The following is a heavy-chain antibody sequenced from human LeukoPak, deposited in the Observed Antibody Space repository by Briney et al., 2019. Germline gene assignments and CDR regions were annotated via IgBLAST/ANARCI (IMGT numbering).Heavy chain of an antibody. CDR2: INSDGSST. CDR3: AKSDYFDS. CDR1: GFTFSNYW. V-gene: IGHV3-74*01. J-gene: IGHJ4*02. Sequence: GGSLRLSCAASGFTFSNYWMHWVRQAPGKGLVWVSRINSDGSSTNYADSMKGRFTISRDNARNTLYLQMNSLRAEDTAVYYCAKSDYFDSWGQGTLVTVSS.